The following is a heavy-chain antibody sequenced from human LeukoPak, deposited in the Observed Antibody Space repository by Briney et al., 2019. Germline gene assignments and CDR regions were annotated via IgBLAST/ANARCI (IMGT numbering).Heavy chain of an antibody. CDR2: IVVGSGNT. J-gene: IGHJ5*02. CDR1: GFTFTSSA. V-gene: IGHV1-58*02. Sequence: SVKVSCKASGFTFTSSAMQWVRQARGQRLEWIGWIVVGSGNTNYAQKFQERVTITRDMSTSTAYMELSSLRSEDTAVYYCAADRLLGPARVPFDPWGQGTLVTVS. CDR3: AADRLLGPARVPFDP. D-gene: IGHD6-6*01.